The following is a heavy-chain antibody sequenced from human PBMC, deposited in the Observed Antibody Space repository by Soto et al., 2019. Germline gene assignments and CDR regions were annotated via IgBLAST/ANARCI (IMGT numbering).Heavy chain of an antibody. CDR2: INKHGNST. Sequence: GGSLRLSCAASGFTFDKYIMHWLRQVPGKGLVWVARINKHGNSTTYADFAKGRFSISRDNAKDTLYLLMSSLRAEDTARYYCARDEGFDPWGQGTMVTV. CDR3: ARDEGFDP. J-gene: IGHJ5*02. CDR1: GFTFDKYI. V-gene: IGHV3-74*01.